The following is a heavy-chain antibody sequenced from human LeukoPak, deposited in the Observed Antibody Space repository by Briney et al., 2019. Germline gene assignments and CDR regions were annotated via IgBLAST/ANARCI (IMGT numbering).Heavy chain of an antibody. CDR1: GFTLSGYS. CDR3: ARLGLWFGELYYFDY. J-gene: IGHJ4*02. CDR2: ISSSSTI. D-gene: IGHD3-10*01. V-gene: IGHV3-48*04. Sequence: PGGSLRLSCAASGFTLSGYSMIWVRQAPGKGLEWVSYISSSSTIYYADSVKGRFTISRDNAKNSLYLQMNSLRAEDTAVYYCARLGLWFGELYYFDYWGQGTLVTVSS.